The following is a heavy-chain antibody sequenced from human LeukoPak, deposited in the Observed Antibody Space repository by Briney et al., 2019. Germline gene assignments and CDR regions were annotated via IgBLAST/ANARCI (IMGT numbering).Heavy chain of an antibody. CDR2: INPNSGGT. CDR1: GYIFTNYY. CDR3: AGHEYYYDSSGYYSH. Sequence: ASVKVSCKASGYIFTNYYMHWVRQAPGQGLEWMGWINPNSGGTNYAQKFQGRVTMTRDTSISTAYMELSRLRSDDTAVYYCAGHEYYYDSSGYYSHWGQGTLVTVSS. J-gene: IGHJ4*02. D-gene: IGHD3-22*01. V-gene: IGHV1-2*02.